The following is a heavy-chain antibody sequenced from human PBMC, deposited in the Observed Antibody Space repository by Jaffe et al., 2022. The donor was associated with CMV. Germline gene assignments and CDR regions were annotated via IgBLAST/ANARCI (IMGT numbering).Heavy chain of an antibody. V-gene: IGHV3-30*18. J-gene: IGHJ4*02. CDR1: GFTFSSYG. Sequence: QVQLVESGGGVVQPGRSLRLSCAASGFTFSSYGMHWVRQAPGKGLEWVAVISYDGSNKYYADSVKGRFTISRDNSKNTLYLQMNSLRAEDTAVYYCAKAELVGATPLDYWGQGTLVTVSS. D-gene: IGHD1-26*01. CDR3: AKAELVGATPLDY. CDR2: ISYDGSNK.